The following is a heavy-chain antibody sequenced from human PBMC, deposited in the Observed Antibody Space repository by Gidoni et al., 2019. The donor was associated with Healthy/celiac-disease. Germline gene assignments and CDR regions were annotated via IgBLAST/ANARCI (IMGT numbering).Heavy chain of an antibody. D-gene: IGHD3-9*01. V-gene: IGHV3-48*01. CDR2: IISSSSTI. J-gene: IGHJ6*02. CDR3: ARDGIYYDILTGYSPTYYYGMDV. CDR1: GFTFSSYS. Sequence: EVQLVESGGGLVQPGGSLRLSCAASGFTFSSYSIDWVRQAPGKGLEWVSYIISSSSTIYYADSVKGRFTISRDNAKNSLYLQMNSLRAEDTAVYYCARDGIYYDILTGYSPTYYYGMDVWGQGTTVTVSS.